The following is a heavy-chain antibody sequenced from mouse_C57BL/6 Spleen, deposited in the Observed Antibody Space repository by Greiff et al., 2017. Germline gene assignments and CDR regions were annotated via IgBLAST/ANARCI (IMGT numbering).Heavy chain of an antibody. V-gene: IGHV7-3*01. J-gene: IGHJ2*01. D-gene: IGHD2-3*01. CDR3: AGYGGWLLPFDY. CDR1: GFTFTDSY. CDR2: IRNKANGYTT. Sequence: EVTLMVSGGGLVQPGGSLSLSCAASGFTFTDSYMSLVCQPPGKALEWLGFIRNKANGYTTEYSASVKGRFTISSVNSQSILYLQMNALRAEDSSTYYCAGYGGWLLPFDYWGQGTTLTVSS.